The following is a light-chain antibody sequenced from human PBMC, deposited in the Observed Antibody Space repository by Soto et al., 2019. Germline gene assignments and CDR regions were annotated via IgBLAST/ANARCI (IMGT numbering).Light chain of an antibody. V-gene: IGKV2-28*01. CDR2: LGS. Sequence: DIELTRSPLSLAVTPGEPASISCRSSQSLLHTSGDNYLDWYLQKPGQSPQLLIYLGSNRASGVPDRFSGSGSGTDFTLKISRVEAEDVGVYYCMQALQTAWTFGQGTKVDIK. CDR3: MQALQTAWT. J-gene: IGKJ1*01. CDR1: QSLLHTSGDNY.